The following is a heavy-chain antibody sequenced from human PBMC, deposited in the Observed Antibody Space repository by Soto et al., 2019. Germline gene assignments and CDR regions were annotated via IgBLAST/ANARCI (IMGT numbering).Heavy chain of an antibody. D-gene: IGHD6-19*01. V-gene: IGHV4-61*08. CDR2: IYSSGST. Sequence: TLSLTCTVSGDSVNTGDRYWSWIRQPPGKALEWIAYIYSSGSTKYNPSLKSRVTISRDTSKNQFSLKMTSVTAEDTAVYYCARSGGGSGWLGGQGTLVTVSS. CDR1: GDSVNTGDRY. CDR3: ARSGGGSGWL. J-gene: IGHJ4*02.